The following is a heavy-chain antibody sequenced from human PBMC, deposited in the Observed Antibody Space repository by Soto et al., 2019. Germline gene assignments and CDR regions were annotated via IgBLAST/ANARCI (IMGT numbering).Heavy chain of an antibody. CDR3: ARRLGATLSPFDY. CDR2: IYPGDSDT. J-gene: IGHJ4*02. V-gene: IGHV5-51*01. CDR1: SYW. D-gene: IGHD1-26*01. Sequence: SYWIGWVRQMPGKGLEWMGIIYPGDSDTRYSPSFQGQVTISADKSISTAYLQWSSLKASDTAMYYCARRLGATLSPFDYWGQGTLVTVSS.